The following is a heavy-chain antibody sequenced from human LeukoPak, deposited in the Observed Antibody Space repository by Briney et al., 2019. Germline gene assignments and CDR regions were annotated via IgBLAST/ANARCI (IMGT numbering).Heavy chain of an antibody. D-gene: IGHD5-24*01. CDR3: AKSSRAEMATTPYFYY. Sequence: QPGRSLRLSCAASRFTFSSYGMHWVRQAPGKGLERVAVISYDGSNKYYADSVKGRFTISRDNSKNTLYLQMNSLRAEETAVYYCAKSSRAEMATTPYFYYWGQGTLVTVSS. CDR2: ISYDGSNK. V-gene: IGHV3-30*18. J-gene: IGHJ4*02. CDR1: RFTFSSYG.